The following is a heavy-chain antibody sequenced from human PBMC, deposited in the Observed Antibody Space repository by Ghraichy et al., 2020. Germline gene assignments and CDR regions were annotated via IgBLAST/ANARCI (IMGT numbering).Heavy chain of an antibody. J-gene: IGHJ6*02. CDR1: GFTFSSYN. CDR3: ARDSLVYYYYGMDV. CDR2: ISGSSSTI. D-gene: IGHD3-9*01. Sequence: GGSLRHSCAASGFTFSSYNMNWVRQAPGKGLEWVSYISGSSSTIYYADSVKGRFTISRDNAKNSLYLQMNSLRAEDTAVYYCARDSLVYYYYGMDVWGQGTTVTVSS. V-gene: IGHV3-48*01.